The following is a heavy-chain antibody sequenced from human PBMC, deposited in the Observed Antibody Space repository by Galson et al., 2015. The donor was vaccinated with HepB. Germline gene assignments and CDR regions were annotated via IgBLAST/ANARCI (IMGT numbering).Heavy chain of an antibody. J-gene: IGHJ6*02. V-gene: IGHV6-1*01. CDR3: ARDQSSETEYYYYGMDV. Sequence: CAISGDSVSSNSAAWNWIRQSPSRVLEWLGRTYYRSKWYNDYAVSVKSRITINPDTSKNQFSLQLNSVTPEDTAVYYCARDQSSETEYYYYGMDVWGQGTTVTVSS. D-gene: IGHD6-6*01. CDR1: GDSVSSNSAA. CDR2: TYYRSKWYN.